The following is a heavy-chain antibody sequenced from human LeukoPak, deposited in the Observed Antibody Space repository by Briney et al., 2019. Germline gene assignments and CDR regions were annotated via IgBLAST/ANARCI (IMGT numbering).Heavy chain of an antibody. CDR2: IKSKTDGGTT. J-gene: IGHJ4*02. CDR1: GFTFSNAW. CDR3: TTDYDIVVVTAISY. Sequence: GGSLRLSCAASGFTFSNAWMSWVRQAPGKGLEWVGRIKSKTDGGTTDYAAPVKGRFTISRDDSKNTLYLQMNSLKTEDTAVYYCTTDYDIVVVTAISYWGQGTLVTVSS. D-gene: IGHD2-21*02. V-gene: IGHV3-15*01.